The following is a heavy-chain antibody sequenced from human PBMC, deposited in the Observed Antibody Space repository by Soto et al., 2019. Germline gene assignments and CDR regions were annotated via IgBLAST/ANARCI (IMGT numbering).Heavy chain of an antibody. CDR3: ARDFHSSSWSPNQNPPSFDY. CDR2: ISYDGSNK. J-gene: IGHJ4*02. CDR1: GFTFSSYA. D-gene: IGHD6-13*01. V-gene: IGHV3-30-3*01. Sequence: GGSLRLSCAASGFTFSSYAMHWVRQAPGKGLEWVAVISYDGSNKYYADSVKGRFTISRDNSKNTLYLQMNSLRAEDTAVYYCARDFHSSSWSPNQNPPSFDYWGQGTLVTVSS.